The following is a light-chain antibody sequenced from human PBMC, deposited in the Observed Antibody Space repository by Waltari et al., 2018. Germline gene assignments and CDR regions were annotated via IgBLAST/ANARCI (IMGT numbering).Light chain of an antibody. V-gene: IGLV3-25*03. CDR1: ALPKQY. CDR3: QSADSSAVV. CDR2: KDS. J-gene: IGLJ2*01. Sequence: SYELTQPPSVSVSPGQTARITCSGDALPKQYAYWYQQKPGQAPVLGIYKDSERPSGIPERFSGSSSGTTVTLTISGVQAEDEADYYCQSADSSAVVFGGGTKLTVL.